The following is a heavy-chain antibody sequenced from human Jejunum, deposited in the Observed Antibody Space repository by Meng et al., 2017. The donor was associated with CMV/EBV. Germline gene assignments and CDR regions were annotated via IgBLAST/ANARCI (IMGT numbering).Heavy chain of an antibody. V-gene: IGHV3-23*01. CDR1: GFTFSTYG. CDR2: ISSSGFAT. CDR3: AKALSVGATAPFDS. D-gene: IGHD1-26*01. Sequence: SGFTFSTYGMGWVRQAPGKGLEWVSVISSSGFATYYADSVKGRFTISRDNSKNTVYLQLNSLRAEDTALYYCAKALSVGATAPFDSWGQGTLVTVS. J-gene: IGHJ4*02.